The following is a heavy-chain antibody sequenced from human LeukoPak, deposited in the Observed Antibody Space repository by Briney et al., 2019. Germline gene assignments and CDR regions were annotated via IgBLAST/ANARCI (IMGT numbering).Heavy chain of an antibody. V-gene: IGHV3-23*01. Sequence: GGSLRLSCAASGFTFSSYAMSWVRQAPGKGLEWVSAIGGSGGSTYYADSVKGRFTISRDNSRNTLYLQMNSLRAEDTAVYYCAKMVVATITEFDYWGQGTLVTVSS. CDR3: AKMVVATITEFDY. D-gene: IGHD5-24*01. CDR1: GFTFSSYA. CDR2: IGGSGGST. J-gene: IGHJ4*02.